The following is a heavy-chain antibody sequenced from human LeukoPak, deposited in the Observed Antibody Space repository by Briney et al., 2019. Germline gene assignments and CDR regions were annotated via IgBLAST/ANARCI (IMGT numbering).Heavy chain of an antibody. CDR1: GFTFTNAW. D-gene: IGHD2-2*01. V-gene: IGHV3-15*01. J-gene: IGHJ4*02. Sequence: GGSLRLSCAASGFTFTNAWMSWVRQAPGKGPEWVGRIKSKTADETTDYAAPVKGRFTISRDDSENTLYLQMNSLKTEDTAVYYCTTMIAIGYCSSTTCPTLFDYWGQGTLVTVSS. CDR2: IKSKTADETT. CDR3: TTMIAIGYCSSTTCPTLFDY.